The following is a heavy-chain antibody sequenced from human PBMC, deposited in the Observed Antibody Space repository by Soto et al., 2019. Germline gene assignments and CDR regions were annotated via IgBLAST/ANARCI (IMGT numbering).Heavy chain of an antibody. V-gene: IGHV1-2*02. CDR3: ARGGGTILAPLP. J-gene: IGHJ5*02. D-gene: IGHD3-3*01. CDR2: INPNSGAT. CDR1: GYTFTGYF. Sequence: ASVKVSCEAFGYTFTGYFMHWVRQAPGQGLEWLGWINPNSGATKYAQKFQGRVTLTRDTSINTAYMEMSMLRSDDTAVYYCARGGGTILAPLPWGQGTLVTVSS.